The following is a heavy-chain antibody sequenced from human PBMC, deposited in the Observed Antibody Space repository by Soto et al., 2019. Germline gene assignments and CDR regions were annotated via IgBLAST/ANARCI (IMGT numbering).Heavy chain of an antibody. J-gene: IGHJ4*02. CDR3: AKDLVGATSFLGPDY. CDR2: ISWNSGSI. V-gene: IGHV3-9*01. Sequence: GGSLRLSCAASGFTFDDYAMHWVRQAPGKGLEWVSGISWNSGSIGYADSVKGRFTISRDNAKNSLYLQMNSLRAEDTALYYCAKDLVGATSFLGPDYCGQGTLVTVSS. D-gene: IGHD1-26*01. CDR1: GFTFDDYA.